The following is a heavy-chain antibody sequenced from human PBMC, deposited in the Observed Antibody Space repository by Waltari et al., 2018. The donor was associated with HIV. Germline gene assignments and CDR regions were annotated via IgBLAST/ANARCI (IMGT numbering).Heavy chain of an antibody. V-gene: IGHV1-18*01. D-gene: IGHD2-2*01. CDR2: ISAYKGNT. J-gene: IGHJ5*02. CDR3: PRVGSSSASCYSGWFDP. Sequence: QAQLAQSGAAVKKPGASVKVSCKASGYTFTSYGISWVRQAPGQGLEWLGWISAYKGNTNYAQKSQDRVNLTTDTSTVTAYMELRSLRSDGTAVYYWPRVGSSSASCYSGWFDPWGQGTLVTVSS. CDR1: GYTFTSYG.